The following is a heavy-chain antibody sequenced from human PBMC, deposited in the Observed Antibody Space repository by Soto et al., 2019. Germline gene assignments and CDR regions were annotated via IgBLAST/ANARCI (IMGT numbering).Heavy chain of an antibody. CDR3: ARHDYVGYSDY. J-gene: IGHJ4*02. CDR1: GGSVTSISRRNYY. D-gene: IGHD4-17*01. V-gene: IGHV4-39*01. CDR2: IYYTGST. Sequence: QLQLQESGPGLVKPSETLSLTCTVSGGSVTSISRRNYYWGWIRQPPGKGLEWIGNIYYTGSTYYNPSLKSRVTISLGTSKNQFSLKLTSVTAADTAVYYCARHDYVGYSDYWGQGTLVTVSS.